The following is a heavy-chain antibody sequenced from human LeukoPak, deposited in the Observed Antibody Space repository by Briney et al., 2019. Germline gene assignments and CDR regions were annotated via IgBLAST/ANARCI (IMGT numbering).Heavy chain of an antibody. CDR2: NYNRGET. D-gene: IGHD3-16*01. J-gene: IGHJ4*02. Sequence: GGSLRLPCGASEFTVSTNHMTWVRQAPGEGLEWVSFNYNRGETYYAASVKGKFNISRDKAKNTLYLQMNGLRAEDTAVYYCVSQSGTRLWGQGTLVTVSS. CDR1: EFTVSTNH. V-gene: IGHV3-66*01. CDR3: VSQSGTRL.